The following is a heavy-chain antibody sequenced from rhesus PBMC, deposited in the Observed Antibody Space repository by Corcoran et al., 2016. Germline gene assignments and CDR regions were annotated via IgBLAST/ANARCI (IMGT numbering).Heavy chain of an antibody. V-gene: IGHV4S7*01. D-gene: IGHD3-3*01. CDR2: IYGSSGST. CDR1: GGSSSDSYS. CDR3: ARRNIWTGYYGY. J-gene: IGHJ4*01. Sequence: QVQLQESGPGLVKPSETLSLTCAVSGGSSSDSYSWNWNRQPPGKGLEWIGNIYGSSGSTYYNPSLKSRVTISKDTSKNQFSLKLSSVTAADTAVYYCARRNIWTGYYGYWGQGVLVTVSS.